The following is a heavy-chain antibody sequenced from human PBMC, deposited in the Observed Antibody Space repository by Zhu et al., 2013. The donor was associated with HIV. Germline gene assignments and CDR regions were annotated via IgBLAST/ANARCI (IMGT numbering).Heavy chain of an antibody. J-gene: IGHJ3*02. D-gene: IGHD4-17*01. Sequence: QVQLVQSGAEVKKPGASVKVSCKASGYTFTSYYMHWVRQAPGQGLEWMGIINPSGGSTSYAQKFQGRVTMTRDTSTSTVYMELSSLRSEDTAVYYCARGSESATVTGGDAFDIWGQGTMVTVSS. CDR3: ARGSESATVTGGDAFDI. CDR2: INPSGGST. CDR1: GYTFTSYY. V-gene: IGHV1-46*01.